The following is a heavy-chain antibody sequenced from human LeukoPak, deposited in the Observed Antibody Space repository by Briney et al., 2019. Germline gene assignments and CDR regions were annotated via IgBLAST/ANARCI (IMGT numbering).Heavy chain of an antibody. CDR1: GFTFSHAW. CDR3: TVDANTDSHYY. Sequence: GGSLRLSCEGSGFTFSHAWMSWVRQGPGKGLEWDGRIKSKTDGGTIDYAAPVTGRFTISRDDSENTLYLQMNSLKTEDTAIYYCTVDANTDSHYYWGQGTLVTVSS. CDR2: IKSKTDGGTI. J-gene: IGHJ4*02. D-gene: IGHD4/OR15-4a*01. V-gene: IGHV3-15*01.